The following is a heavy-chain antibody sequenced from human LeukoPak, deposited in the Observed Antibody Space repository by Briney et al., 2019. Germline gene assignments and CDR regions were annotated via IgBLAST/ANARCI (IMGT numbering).Heavy chain of an antibody. CDR2: TYYRSKWYN. V-gene: IGHV6-1*01. D-gene: IGHD6-19*01. CDR1: GDSVSSNSAA. J-gene: IGHJ3*02. CDR3: ARDPGQIAVAGTKAFDI. Sequence: SQTLSLTCAISGDSVSSNSAAWNWIRQSPSRGLEWLGRTYYRSKWYNDYAVSVKSRITINPDTSKNQFSLQLNSVTPEDTAVYYCARDPGQIAVAGTKAFDIWGQGTMVTVSS.